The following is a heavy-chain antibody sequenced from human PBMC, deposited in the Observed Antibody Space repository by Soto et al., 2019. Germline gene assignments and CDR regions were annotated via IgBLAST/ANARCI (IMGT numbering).Heavy chain of an antibody. D-gene: IGHD2-8*01. J-gene: IGHJ6*02. Sequence: EVQLVESGGGLVQPGGSLRLSCAASGFTISPYWMSWVRQLPGKGLERMANIRQDGSEIYYADSVNGGFTISRANGKNTLYLQTNSLRAEDMAVYYCARTGPRHTWSMAVWGQGNT. CDR2: IRQDGSEI. V-gene: IGHV3-7*01. CDR3: ARTGPRHTWSMAV. CDR1: GFTISPYW.